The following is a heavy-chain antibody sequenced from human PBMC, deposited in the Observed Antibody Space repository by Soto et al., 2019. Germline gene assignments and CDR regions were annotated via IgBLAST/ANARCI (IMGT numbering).Heavy chain of an antibody. Sequence: QVQLQQWGAGLLKPSETLSLPCAVYGGSFSGYSWTWIRQSPGKGLEWIGQINAGGSANYNPSLTCRVTISVDTSNNEFFLELSSVTAADTAVYYCARGLFSETHYSGGWYFFDYWGQGTLVTVSS. CDR1: GGSFSGYS. V-gene: IGHV4-34*01. CDR2: INAGGSA. CDR3: ARGLFSETHYSGGWYFFDY. J-gene: IGHJ4*02. D-gene: IGHD1-26*01.